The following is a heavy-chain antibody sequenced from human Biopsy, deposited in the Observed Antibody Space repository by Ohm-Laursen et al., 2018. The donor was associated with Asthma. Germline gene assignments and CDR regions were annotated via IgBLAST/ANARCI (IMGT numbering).Heavy chain of an antibody. CDR3: ARGPEYVRSSGALDY. V-gene: IGHV1-69*15. D-gene: IGHD2-2*01. CDR1: GGTFSSNS. J-gene: IGHJ4*02. Sequence: ASSVKVSCKASGGTFSSNSINWVRQAPGQGLEWMGRIIPIFGPTNYAQKFQGRVTISADDSTSTACMELSSLSSEDTALYYCARGPEYVRSSGALDYWGQGTLVTVSS. CDR2: IIPIFGPT.